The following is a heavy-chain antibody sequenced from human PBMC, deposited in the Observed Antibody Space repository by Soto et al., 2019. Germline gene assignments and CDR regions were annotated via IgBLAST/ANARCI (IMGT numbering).Heavy chain of an antibody. Sequence: QVQLVQSGAEVKEPGSSVKVSCKASGGTFSSYTFTWVRQAPGQGLECMGGISATFGTTNYAQKFQGRITVTADKATNTVYMELTNLRSDDTAVYYCATTTSGWGDLDDWGQGTLVTVTT. J-gene: IGHJ4*02. CDR2: ISATFGTT. V-gene: IGHV1-69*14. CDR3: ATTTSGWGDLDD. CDR1: GGTFSSYT. D-gene: IGHD6-19*01.